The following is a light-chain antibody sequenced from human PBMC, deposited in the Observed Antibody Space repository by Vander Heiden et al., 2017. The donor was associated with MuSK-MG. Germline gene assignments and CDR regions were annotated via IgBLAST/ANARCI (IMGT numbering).Light chain of an antibody. CDR2: LGS. CDR3: KQALQTNT. CDR1: QSLLHSDGYNY. J-gene: IGKJ2*01. V-gene: IGKV2-28*01. Sequence: DIVMTQSPLSLPVTPGEPASISCSSSQSLLHSDGYNYLEWYLQKPGQSPQLLIYLGSKRAYGVPDRFSGGGSGTDFTLKISRVEADDVGVYYCKQALQTNTFGQGTKLEIK.